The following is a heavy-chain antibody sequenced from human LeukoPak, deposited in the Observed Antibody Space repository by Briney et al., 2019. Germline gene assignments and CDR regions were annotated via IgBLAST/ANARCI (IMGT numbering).Heavy chain of an antibody. D-gene: IGHD2-21*02. V-gene: IGHV4-59*01. CDR1: GGSISSYY. Sequence: SETLSLTCTVSGGSISSYYWSWIRQPPGKGLEWIGYIYYSGSTNYNPSIKSRVTISVDTSKNQFSLKLSSVTAADTAVYYCAGAVAYCGGDCYYSAFDIWGQGTMVTVSS. CDR2: IYYSGST. CDR3: AGAVAYCGGDCYYSAFDI. J-gene: IGHJ3*02.